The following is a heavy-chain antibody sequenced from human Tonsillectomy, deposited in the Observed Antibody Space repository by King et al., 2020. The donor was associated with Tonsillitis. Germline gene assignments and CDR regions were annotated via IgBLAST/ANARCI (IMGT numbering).Heavy chain of an antibody. D-gene: IGHD6-13*01. CDR2: SFYSGTT. V-gene: IGHV4-30-4*07. CDR1: GNSITSGGYS. Sequence: QLQESGPGLVKPSQTLSVTCAVSGNSITSGGYSWNWIRQSPGKGLEWIGYSFYSGTTYYNPSFESRVAISVDTSKNQFSLHLRSVTAAVTAVYYCARAGPLDSTSWYWFDPWGQGTLVIVSS. J-gene: IGHJ5*02. CDR3: ARAGPLDSTSWYWFDP.